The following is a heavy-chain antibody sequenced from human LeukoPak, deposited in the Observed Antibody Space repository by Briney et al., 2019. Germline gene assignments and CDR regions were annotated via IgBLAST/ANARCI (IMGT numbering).Heavy chain of an antibody. Sequence: GGSLRLSCAASGFTFSSYSMNWVRQAPGRGLEWVSSISSSSSYIYYADSVKGRFTISRDNAKNSLYLQMNSLRAEDTAVYYCARDQGYSSDLLFDYWGQGTLVTVSS. D-gene: IGHD6-19*01. CDR1: GFTFSSYS. CDR2: ISSSSSYI. J-gene: IGHJ4*02. CDR3: ARDQGYSSDLLFDY. V-gene: IGHV3-21*01.